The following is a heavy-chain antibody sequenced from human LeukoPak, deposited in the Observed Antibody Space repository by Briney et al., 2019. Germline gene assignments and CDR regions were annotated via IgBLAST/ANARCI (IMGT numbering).Heavy chain of an antibody. Sequence: ASVKVSCKASGYTFTSYYMHWVRQAPGQGLEWMGIINPSGGSTSYAQKFQGRVTMTRDTSTSTVYMELSSLRSEDTAVYYCASKVLQAYYGSGSGFDPWGQGTLATVSS. CDR3: ASKVLQAYYGSGSGFDP. J-gene: IGHJ5*02. CDR1: GYTFTSYY. V-gene: IGHV1-46*01. CDR2: INPSGGST. D-gene: IGHD3-10*01.